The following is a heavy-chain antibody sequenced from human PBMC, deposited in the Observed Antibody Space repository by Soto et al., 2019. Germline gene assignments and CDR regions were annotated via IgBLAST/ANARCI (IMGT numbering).Heavy chain of an antibody. CDR1: GFTFSSYG. CDR2: IWHDGSDN. V-gene: IGHV3-33*01. J-gene: IGHJ6*02. D-gene: IGHD1-26*01. Sequence: QVQLVEYGGGVVQPGGSLRLSCAASGFTFSSYGMHWVRQAPGKGLEWVAVIWHDGSDNYYADSVKGRFTISRDNSKNTLYLQMNSLSADDTAVDYCARDMRRANYAMDVWGQGTTVTVSS. CDR3: ARDMRRANYAMDV.